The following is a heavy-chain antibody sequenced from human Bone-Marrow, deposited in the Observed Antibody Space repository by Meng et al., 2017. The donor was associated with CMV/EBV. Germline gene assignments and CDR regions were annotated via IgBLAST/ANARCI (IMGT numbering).Heavy chain of an antibody. CDR2: IIPILGIA. V-gene: IGHV1-69*02. D-gene: IGHD6-13*01. CDR3: AAGHAEQLAAFYI. CDR1: GGTFSSYT. J-gene: IGHJ3*02. Sequence: SVKGSCKTSGGTFSSYTISWVRQAPGQGLEWMGRIIPILGIANYAQKFQGRVTITADKSTSTAYMELSSLRSEDTAVYYCAAGHAEQLAAFYICGQGTMVTVSS.